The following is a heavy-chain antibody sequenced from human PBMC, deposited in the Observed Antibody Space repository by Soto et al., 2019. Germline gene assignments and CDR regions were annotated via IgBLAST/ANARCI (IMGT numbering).Heavy chain of an antibody. CDR2: IVDTGGRT. D-gene: IGHD2-2*01. CDR1: GFAFSSYA. CDR3: APVPAASSYYNTDV. Sequence: LRLSCTASGFAFSSYAMNCVRQAPGKGLEWVSGIVDTGGRTFYADSVKGRFTISRDNAKNTLYLEMNSLRAEDTAIYYCAPVPAASSYYNTDVWGQGITVTVSS. V-gene: IGHV3-23*01. J-gene: IGHJ6*02.